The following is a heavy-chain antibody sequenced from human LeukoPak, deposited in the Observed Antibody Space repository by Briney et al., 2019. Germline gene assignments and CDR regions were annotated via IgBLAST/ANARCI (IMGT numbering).Heavy chain of an antibody. D-gene: IGHD2-2*01. Sequence: ASVKVSCKASGYTFTTYGINWVRQAPGQGLEWMGWICVYNGNTNYAQKLQGRVTMTTDTSTSTAYMELRNLRSDNTAVFYCARTCGTYACSYQNGMDVWGPGTTVTVSS. J-gene: IGHJ6*02. CDR1: GYTFTTYG. CDR2: ICVYNGNT. CDR3: ARTCGTYACSYQNGMDV. V-gene: IGHV1-18*01.